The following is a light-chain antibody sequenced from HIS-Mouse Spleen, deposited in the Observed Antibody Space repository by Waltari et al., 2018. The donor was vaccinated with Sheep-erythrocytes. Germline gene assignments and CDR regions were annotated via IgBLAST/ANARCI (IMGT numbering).Light chain of an antibody. CDR1: SSNIGSNT. CDR2: SNN. CDR3: AALDDSLNGYV. Sequence: QSVLTQPPSASGTPGQRVTISCSGSSSNIGSNTVTWYQQLPGTAPKLLIYSNNQRPSGVPDRFSGSKSGTSASLAISGLQSEDEADYYCAALDDSLNGYVFGTGTKVTVL. J-gene: IGLJ1*01. V-gene: IGLV1-44*01.